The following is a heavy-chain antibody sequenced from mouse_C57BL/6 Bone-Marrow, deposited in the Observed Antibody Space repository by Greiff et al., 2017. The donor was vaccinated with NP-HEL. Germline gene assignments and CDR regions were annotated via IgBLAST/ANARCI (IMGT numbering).Heavy chain of an antibody. CDR1: GYTFTSYW. CDR2: IDPSDSYT. CDR3: ARRSITTVVASPDY. V-gene: IGHV1-50*01. Sequence: QVQLQQPGAELVKPGASVKLSCKASGYTFTSYWMQWVKQRPGQGLEWIGEIDPSDSYTNYNQKFKGKATLTVDTSSSTAYMQLSSLTSEDSAVYYCARRSITTVVASPDYGGQGTTLTVSS. D-gene: IGHD1-1*01. J-gene: IGHJ2*01.